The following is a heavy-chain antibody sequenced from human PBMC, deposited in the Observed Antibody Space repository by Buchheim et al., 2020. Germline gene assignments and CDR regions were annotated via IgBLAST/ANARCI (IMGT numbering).Heavy chain of an antibody. V-gene: IGHV4-34*01. CDR1: GGSFSDYY. J-gene: IGHJ6*02. Sequence: QVQLQQWGAGLLKPSETLSLTCAVYGGSFSDYYWSWIRQPPGKGLEWIGEINHSGSTNYNPSLKSRVTISVDTSKNTFSLRLSSVTAADTAVYYCARSRVVPAAMRAYSYYGMDVWGQGTT. D-gene: IGHD2-2*01. CDR3: ARSRVVPAAMRAYSYYGMDV. CDR2: INHSGST.